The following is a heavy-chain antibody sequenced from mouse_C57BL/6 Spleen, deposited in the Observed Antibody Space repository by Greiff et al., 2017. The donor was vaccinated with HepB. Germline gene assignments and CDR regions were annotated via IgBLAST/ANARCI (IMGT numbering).Heavy chain of an antibody. V-gene: IGHV14-4*01. Sequence: EVKLMESGAELVRPGASVKLSCTASGFNIKDDYMHWVKQRPEQGLEWIGLIDPENGDTEYASKFQGKATITADKSSNTAYLQLSSLTSEDTAVYYCTTGWLLREDAMDYWGQGTSVTVSS. D-gene: IGHD2-3*01. J-gene: IGHJ4*01. CDR3: TTGWLLREDAMDY. CDR2: IDPENGDT. CDR1: GFNIKDDY.